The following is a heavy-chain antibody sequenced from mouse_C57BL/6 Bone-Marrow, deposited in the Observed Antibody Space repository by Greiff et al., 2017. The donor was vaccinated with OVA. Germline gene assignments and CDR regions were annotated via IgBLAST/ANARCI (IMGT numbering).Heavy chain of an antibody. CDR2: ISNGGGST. Sequence: DVHLVESGGGLVQPGGSLKLSCAASGFTFSDYYMYWVRQTPEKRLEWVAYISNGGGSTYYPDTVKGRFTISRDNAKNTLYLQMSRLKSEDTAMYYCARQRLTGVSFDYWGQGTTLTVSS. J-gene: IGHJ2*01. CDR3: ARQRLTGVSFDY. D-gene: IGHD4-1*01. V-gene: IGHV5-12*01. CDR1: GFTFSDYY.